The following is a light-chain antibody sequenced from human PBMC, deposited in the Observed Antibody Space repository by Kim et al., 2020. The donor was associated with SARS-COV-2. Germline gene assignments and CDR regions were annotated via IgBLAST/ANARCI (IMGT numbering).Light chain of an antibody. CDR3: SSHTTSSTYV. CDR2: DDS. CDR1: RGAVGYYNS. V-gene: IGLV2-14*03. J-gene: IGLJ1*01. Sequence: SITVSGTGTRGAVGYYNSVSWYQQHPGKAPKLILYDDSERASGVSNRFSGSQSGNTASLTISGLRAEDEADYYCSSHTTSSTYVFGSGTQLTVL.